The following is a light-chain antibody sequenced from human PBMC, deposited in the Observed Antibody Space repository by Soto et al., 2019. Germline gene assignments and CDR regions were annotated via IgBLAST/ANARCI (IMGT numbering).Light chain of an antibody. CDR2: WAS. CDR3: QQYLGTPGT. Sequence: DIVMTQSPDSLAVSLGERATINCKSSQIFLYSSNNRNYLAWYQQKPGQPPKLLIYWASIRESGVPDRFSGSGSETDFTLTISSLQAEDGAIYYCQQYLGTPGTFGGGTKVDIK. J-gene: IGKJ4*01. CDR1: QIFLYSSNNRNY. V-gene: IGKV4-1*01.